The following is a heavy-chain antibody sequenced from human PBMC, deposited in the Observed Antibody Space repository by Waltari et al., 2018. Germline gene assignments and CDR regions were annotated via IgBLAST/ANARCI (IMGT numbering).Heavy chain of an antibody. J-gene: IGHJ4*02. D-gene: IGHD6-6*01. V-gene: IGHV3-30*18. CDR3: AKDFSSGGLGY. Sequence: QVQLVESGGGVVQPGRSLRLSCAASGFTFSSYGMHWVRQAPGKGVEWVAVISYDGSNKYYADSVKGRFTISRDNSKNTLYLQMNSLRAEDTAVYYCAKDFSSGGLGYWGQGTLVTVSS. CDR1: GFTFSSYG. CDR2: ISYDGSNK.